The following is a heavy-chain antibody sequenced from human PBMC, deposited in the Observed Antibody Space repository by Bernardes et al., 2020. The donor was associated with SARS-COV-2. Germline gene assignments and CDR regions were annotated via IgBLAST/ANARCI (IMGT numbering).Heavy chain of an antibody. CDR1: GFTFSSYW. J-gene: IGHJ4*02. CDR3: ARDRLYYDILTGYFSVFDY. D-gene: IGHD3-9*01. V-gene: IGHV3-7*01. CDR2: IKQDGSEK. Sequence: GGSLRLSCAASGFTFSSYWMSWVRQAPGKGLEWVANIKQDGSEKYYVDSVKGRFTISRDNAKNSLYLQMNSLRAEDTAVYYCARDRLYYDILTGYFSVFDYWGQGTLVTVSS.